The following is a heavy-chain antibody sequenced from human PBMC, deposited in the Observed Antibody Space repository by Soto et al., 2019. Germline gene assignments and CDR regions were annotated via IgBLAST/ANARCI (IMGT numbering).Heavy chain of an antibody. CDR3: ARAAHCSSTSCYSWFAP. CDR1: GGTFSSYA. D-gene: IGHD2-2*02. V-gene: IGHV1-69*01. CDR2: IIPIFGTA. Sequence: QVQLVQSGAEVKKPGSSVKVSCKASGGTFSSYAISWVRQAPGQGLEWMGGIIPIFGTANYAQKFQGRVTITADESTSTAYMELSSLRSDDTAVYYCARAAHCSSTSCYSWFAPWGQGTLVTVSS. J-gene: IGHJ5*02.